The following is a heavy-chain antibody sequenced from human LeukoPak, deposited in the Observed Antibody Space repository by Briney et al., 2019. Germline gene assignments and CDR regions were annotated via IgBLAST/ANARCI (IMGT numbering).Heavy chain of an antibody. V-gene: IGHV4-59*08. J-gene: IGHJ4*02. D-gene: IGHD1-26*01. Sequence: SETLSLTCTVSGGSISSYYWSWIRQPPGKGLEWIGYIYYSGGTDYNPSLKSRVTISVDTSKNQFSLKLSSVTAAETAVDYCARLGFSNSGSYLAPSDYWGQGTLVTVSS. CDR1: GGSISSYY. CDR2: IYYSGGT. CDR3: ARLGFSNSGSYLAPSDY.